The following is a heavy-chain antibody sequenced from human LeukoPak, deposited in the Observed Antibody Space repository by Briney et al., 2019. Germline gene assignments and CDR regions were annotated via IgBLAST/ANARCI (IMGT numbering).Heavy chain of an antibody. CDR1: GGSFSGCY. J-gene: IGHJ3*02. CDR3: ARGESITMFGVPLDAFDI. Sequence: SETLSLTCAVYGGSFSGCYWSWIRQPPGKGLEWIGEINHSGSTNYNPSLKSRVTISVDTSKNQFSLKLSSVTAADTAVYYCARGESITMFGVPLDAFDIWGQGTMVTVSS. V-gene: IGHV4-34*01. CDR2: INHSGST. D-gene: IGHD3-10*02.